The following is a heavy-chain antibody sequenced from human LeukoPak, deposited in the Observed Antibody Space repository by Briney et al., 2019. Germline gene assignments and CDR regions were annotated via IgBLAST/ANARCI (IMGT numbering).Heavy chain of an antibody. CDR2: FHNSGTS. J-gene: IGHJ4*02. Sequence: SETLFLTCTVSDDSISDYYRGWIRQPPGKGLEWIGYFHNSGTSTYNPSLKSRVTISADTSKNQFSLKLNSLTTADTAVYYCTRGAGWLIDYWGQGILVTVSS. CDR3: TRGAGWLIDY. CDR1: DDSISDYY. D-gene: IGHD3-16*01. V-gene: IGHV4-59*01.